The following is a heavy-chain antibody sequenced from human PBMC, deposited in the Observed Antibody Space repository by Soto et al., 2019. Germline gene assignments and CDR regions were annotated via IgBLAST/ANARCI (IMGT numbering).Heavy chain of an antibody. CDR1: GGSISSSSYY. CDR2: IYYSGST. CDR3: ARRGYSYGAYFDY. D-gene: IGHD5-18*01. V-gene: IGHV4-39*01. Sequence: PSETLSLTCTVSGGSISSSSYYWGWIRQPPGKGLEWIGSIYYSGSTYYNPSLKSRVTISVDTSKNQFSLKLSSVTAADTVVYYCARRGYSYGAYFDYWGQGTLVTVSS. J-gene: IGHJ4*02.